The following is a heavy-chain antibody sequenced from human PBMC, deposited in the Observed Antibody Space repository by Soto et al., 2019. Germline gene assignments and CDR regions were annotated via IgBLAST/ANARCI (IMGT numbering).Heavy chain of an antibody. Sequence: PSETLSLTCTVSGGSISSGGYYWSWIRQHPGEGLEWIGYIYYSGSTYYNPSLKSRVTISVDTSKNQFSLKLSSVTAADTAVYYCARGTNYYDSSGYDYWGQGTLVTVSS. D-gene: IGHD3-22*01. V-gene: IGHV4-31*03. CDR2: IYYSGST. J-gene: IGHJ4*02. CDR1: GGSISSGGYY. CDR3: ARGTNYYDSSGYDY.